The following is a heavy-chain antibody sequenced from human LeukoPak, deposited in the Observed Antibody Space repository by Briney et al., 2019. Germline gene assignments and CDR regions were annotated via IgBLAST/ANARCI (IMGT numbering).Heavy chain of an antibody. J-gene: IGHJ6*02. CDR1: GYTSTSYD. CDR2: MNPNSGNT. D-gene: IGHD6-13*01. Sequence: ASVKVSCKASGYTSTSYDINWVRQATGQGLEWMGWMNPNSGNTGYAQKFQGRVTMTRNTSISTAYMELSSLRSEDTAVYYCARSYSSSWYVGFGYYYYGMNVWGQGTTVTVSS. V-gene: IGHV1-8*01. CDR3: ARSYSSSWYVGFGYYYYGMNV.